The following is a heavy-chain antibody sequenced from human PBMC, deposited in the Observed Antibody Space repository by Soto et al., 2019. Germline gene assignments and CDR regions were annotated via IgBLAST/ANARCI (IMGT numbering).Heavy chain of an antibody. Sequence: QVQLQQWGAGLLKPSETLSLTCAVYGGSFSVYYWSWIRQPPGKGLEWIGEINHSGSTNYNPSLKSRVTISVDTSKNQFSLKLSSVTAADTAVYYCARDRYYYGMDVWGQGTTVTVSS. CDR2: INHSGST. V-gene: IGHV4-34*01. CDR3: ARDRYYYGMDV. J-gene: IGHJ6*02. CDR1: GGSFSVYY.